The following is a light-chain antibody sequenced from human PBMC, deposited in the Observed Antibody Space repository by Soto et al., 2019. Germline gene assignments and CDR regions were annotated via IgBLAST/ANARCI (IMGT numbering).Light chain of an antibody. CDR3: HQRRSWPIT. CDR2: DAS. J-gene: IGKJ5*01. V-gene: IGKV3-11*01. Sequence: EVVLTQSPATLSLSAGERASFSCRASQDVGSLIAWYQQKPGQPPRLLIYDASNRATGIPARFSGSGSGTDFVLTISSLEPEDFAVYYCHQRRSWPITFGQGTRLEIK. CDR1: QDVGSL.